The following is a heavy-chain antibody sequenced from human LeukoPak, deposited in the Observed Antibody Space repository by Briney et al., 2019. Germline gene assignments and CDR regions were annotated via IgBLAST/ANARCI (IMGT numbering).Heavy chain of an antibody. D-gene: IGHD3-22*01. CDR3: ASPSKLVISRGGFDI. CDR2: IYFSET. V-gene: IGHV4-39*01. Sequence: KPSETLSLTCTVSGGSISDSTYYWTWIRQPPGQGLEWIVSIYFSETKYNPSLKSRVTISGDTSKNQFSLKLSSVTAADTAVYYCASPSKLVISRGGFDIWGQGTVVTVSA. J-gene: IGHJ3*02. CDR1: GGSISDSTYY.